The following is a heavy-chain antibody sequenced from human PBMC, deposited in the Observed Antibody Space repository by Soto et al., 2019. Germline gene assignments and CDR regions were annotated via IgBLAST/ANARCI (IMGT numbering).Heavy chain of an antibody. Sequence: PSETLSLTCAVSGYSISSGYYWGWIRQPPGKGLEWIGSIYHSGSTCYNPSLKSRVTISVDTSKNQFSLKLSSVTAADTAVYYCASNDDYGDSNWFDPWGQGTLVTVSS. D-gene: IGHD4-17*01. CDR2: IYHSGST. CDR3: ASNDDYGDSNWFDP. CDR1: GYSISSGYY. V-gene: IGHV4-38-2*01. J-gene: IGHJ5*02.